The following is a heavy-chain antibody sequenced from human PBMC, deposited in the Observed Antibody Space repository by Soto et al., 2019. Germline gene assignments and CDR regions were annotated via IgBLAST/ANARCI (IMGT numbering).Heavy chain of an antibody. CDR3: AREGWASGNLYNWFDP. Sequence: EVQLLESGGGLVQPGGSLRLSCAASGFTFSKHAMSWVRQAPGKGLEWVSAISGSGGSTYYADSVKGRFTISRDNTQNTLYLQMNSLRAEDTAVYYCAREGWASGNLYNWFDPWGQGTLVTVSS. J-gene: IGHJ5*02. CDR2: ISGSGGST. CDR1: GFTFSKHA. V-gene: IGHV3-23*01. D-gene: IGHD3-10*01.